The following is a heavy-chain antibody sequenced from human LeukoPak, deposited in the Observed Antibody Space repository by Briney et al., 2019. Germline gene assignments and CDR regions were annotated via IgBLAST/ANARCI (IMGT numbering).Heavy chain of an antibody. V-gene: IGHV3-48*03. CDR1: GFTFSSYE. CDR3: ARAAYSSTWYSRYFDL. Sequence: GGSMRLSCAASGFTFSSYEMNWVRQAPGKGLEWVSYISSSGSTIYYADSVKGRFTISRDNAKNSLYLQMNSLRAEDTAVYYCARAAYSSTWYSRYFDLWGRGTLVTVSS. CDR2: ISSSGSTI. D-gene: IGHD6-13*01. J-gene: IGHJ2*01.